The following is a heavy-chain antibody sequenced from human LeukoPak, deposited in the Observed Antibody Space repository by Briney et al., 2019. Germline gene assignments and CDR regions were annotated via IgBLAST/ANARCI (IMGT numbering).Heavy chain of an antibody. CDR3: ARVRNYDSWSGYDS. J-gene: IGHJ4*02. CDR1: GFTFSNYV. CDR2: ISSDGRNT. Sequence: GGSLRLSCAASGFTFSNYVMHWVRQAPGKGLEYVSAISSDGRNTYYANSVKGRFTISRDNSKNTLYLQMGSLRAEDMAVYYCARVRNYDSWSGYDSWGQGTLVTVSS. V-gene: IGHV3-64*01. D-gene: IGHD3-3*01.